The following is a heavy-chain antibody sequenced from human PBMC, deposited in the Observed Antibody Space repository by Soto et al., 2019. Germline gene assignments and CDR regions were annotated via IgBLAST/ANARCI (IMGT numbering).Heavy chain of an antibody. CDR1: GFTFSSYA. V-gene: IGHV3-30-3*01. Sequence: PGGSLRPSCTASGFTFSSYAMHWVRQAPGKGLEWVAVISYDGSNKYYADSVKGRFTISRDNSKNTMYLQMNSLRVEDTAVYYCARPYSSGWYGDLDYWGQGTLVTVSS. D-gene: IGHD6-19*01. CDR3: ARPYSSGWYGDLDY. CDR2: ISYDGSNK. J-gene: IGHJ4*02.